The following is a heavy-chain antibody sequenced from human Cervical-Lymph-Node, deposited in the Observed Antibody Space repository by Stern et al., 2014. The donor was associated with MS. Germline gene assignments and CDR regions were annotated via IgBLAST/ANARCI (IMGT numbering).Heavy chain of an antibody. D-gene: IGHD3-10*01. CDR3: ARFVDYPMGRVFDV. CDR2: INTNSGNP. Sequence: QVQLVQSGSEWKKPGASVKVSCKASGYTFSGYSLNWVRQAPGQGLAWMGWINTNSGNPTYAQGFTGRFVFSLDTSVSTAYLQISSLKTEDTGIYFCARFVDYPMGRVFDVWGQGTQVTVSS. CDR1: GYTFSGYS. V-gene: IGHV7-4-1*02. J-gene: IGHJ4*02.